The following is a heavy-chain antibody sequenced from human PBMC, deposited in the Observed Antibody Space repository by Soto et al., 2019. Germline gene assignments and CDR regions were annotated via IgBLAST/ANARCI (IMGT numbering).Heavy chain of an antibody. CDR3: ARAHAGYYYDSSGFFDY. V-gene: IGHV5-51*01. Sequence: GESLKISCKASGYRFSTYWIGWVRQRPGKGPEWMAIIYPGDSDTRENPSFQGQVTISADNSSNTVHLQWRSLKAADTAVYYGARAHAGYYYDSSGFFDYWGQGTLVTVSS. D-gene: IGHD3-22*01. J-gene: IGHJ4*02. CDR1: GYRFSTYW. CDR2: IYPGDSDT.